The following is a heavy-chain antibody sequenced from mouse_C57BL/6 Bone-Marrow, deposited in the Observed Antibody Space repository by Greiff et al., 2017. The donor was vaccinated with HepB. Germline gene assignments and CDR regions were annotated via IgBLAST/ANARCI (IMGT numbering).Heavy chain of an antibody. CDR3: ARSPITWYFDV. V-gene: IGHV1-82*01. CDR1: GYAFSSSW. J-gene: IGHJ1*03. D-gene: IGHD1-2*01. CDR2: IYPGDGDT. Sequence: QVQLQQSGPELVKPGASVKISCKASGYAFSSSWMNWVKQRPGKGLEWIGRIYPGDGDTNYNGKFKGKATLTADKSSSTAYMQLSSLTSEDSAVYFCARSPITWYFDVWGTGTTVTVSS.